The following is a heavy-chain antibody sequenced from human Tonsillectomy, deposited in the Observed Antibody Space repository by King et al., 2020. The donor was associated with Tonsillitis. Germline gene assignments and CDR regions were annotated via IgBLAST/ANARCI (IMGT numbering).Heavy chain of an antibody. CDR1: GFTFDDYA. CDR3: AKDKGNAAGHPTFGMYV. V-gene: IGHV3-43D*03. D-gene: IGHD6-13*01. Sequence: VQLVESGGVVVQPGGSLRLSCAASGFTFDDYAMHWVRQAPGKGLEWVSLISWDGGSTYYADSVKGRFTISRDNSKNSLYLQMNSLRAEDTALYYCAKDKGNAAGHPTFGMYVCGQGTTVTVS. CDR2: ISWDGGST. J-gene: IGHJ6*02.